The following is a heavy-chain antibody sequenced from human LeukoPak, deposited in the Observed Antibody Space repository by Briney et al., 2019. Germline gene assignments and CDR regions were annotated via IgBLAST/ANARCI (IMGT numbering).Heavy chain of an antibody. CDR2: INPNSGGT. CDR1: GYTFTSYG. J-gene: IGHJ6*02. CDR3: ARDRRGSGWYYFYYGMDV. V-gene: IGHV1-2*02. D-gene: IGHD6-19*01. Sequence: ASVKVSCKASGYTFTSYGISWVRQAPGQGLEWMGWINPNSGGTKNAQKFQGRVTMTRDTSISTAYMDLSALTSDDTAVYYCARDRRGSGWYYFYYGMDVWGQGTTVTVSS.